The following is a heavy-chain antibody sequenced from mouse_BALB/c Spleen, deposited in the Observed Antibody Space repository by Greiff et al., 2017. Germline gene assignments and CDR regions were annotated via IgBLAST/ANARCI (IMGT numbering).Heavy chain of an antibody. V-gene: IGHV3-1*02. CDR2: IHYSGST. J-gene: IGHJ4*01. CDR3: AGDSYGYDDAMDY. CDR1: GYSITSGYS. D-gene: IGHD2-2*01. Sequence: EVKLMESGPDLVKPSQSLSLTCTVTGYSITSGYSWHWIRQFPGNKLEWMGYIHYSGSTNYNPSLKSRISITRDTSKNQFFLQLNTVTTEDTATYYCAGDSYGYDDAMDYWGQGTSVTVSS.